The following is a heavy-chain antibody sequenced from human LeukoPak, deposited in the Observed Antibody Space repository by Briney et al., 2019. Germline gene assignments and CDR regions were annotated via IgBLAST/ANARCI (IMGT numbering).Heavy chain of an antibody. CDR1: GFTFSSYE. CDR2: ISLSGNTI. CDR3: ARRLTTVSRGPFDY. J-gene: IGHJ4*02. Sequence: PGGSLGLSCAASGFTFSSYEMNWVRQAPGKGLEWISYISLSGNTIYYADSVKGRFTISRDNAQNSLYLQMNSLRAEDTAVYYCARRLTTVSRGPFDYWGQGTVVTVSS. D-gene: IGHD4-11*01. V-gene: IGHV3-48*03.